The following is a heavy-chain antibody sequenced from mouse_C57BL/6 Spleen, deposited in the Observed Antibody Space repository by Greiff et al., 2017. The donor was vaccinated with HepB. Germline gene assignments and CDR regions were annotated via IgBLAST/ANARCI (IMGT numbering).Heavy chain of an antibody. D-gene: IGHD1-1*01. J-gene: IGHJ1*03. V-gene: IGHV6-3*01. CDR2: IRLKSDNYAT. CDR3: TGYYYGSIHWYFDV. CDR1: GFTFSNYW. Sequence: EVQLQESGGGLVQPGGSMKLSCVASGFTFSNYWMNWVRQSPEKGLEWVAQIRLKSDNYATHYAESVKGRFTISRDDSKSSVYLQMNNLRAEDTGIYYCTGYYYGSIHWYFDVWGTGTTVTVSS.